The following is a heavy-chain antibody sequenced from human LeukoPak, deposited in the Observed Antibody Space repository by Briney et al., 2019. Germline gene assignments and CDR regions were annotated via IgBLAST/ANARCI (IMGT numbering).Heavy chain of an antibody. V-gene: IGHV1-3*03. J-gene: IGHJ3*02. CDR2: INAGNGNT. CDR3: ARVYGVAAAFGAFDI. Sequence: ASVKVSCKASGYTFTSYAMHWVRQAPGQRLEWMGWINAGNGNTKYSQEFQGRVTITRDTSASTAYMELSSLRSEDMAVYYCARVYGVAAAFGAFDIWGQGTMVTVSS. CDR1: GYTFTSYA. D-gene: IGHD6-13*01.